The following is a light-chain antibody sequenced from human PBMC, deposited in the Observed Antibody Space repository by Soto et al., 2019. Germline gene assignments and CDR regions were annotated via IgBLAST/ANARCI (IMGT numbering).Light chain of an antibody. CDR1: GSNIESNS. CDR2: RNN. Sequence: QSVLTQPPSASGAPGQGVSLSCSGSGSNIESNSVYWYQQLPGTAPRLVMYRNNQRPSGVPDRFSGSRSGASGSLTISGLRSEDEADYYCAAWDDSLRGPVFGGGTKVTVL. V-gene: IGLV1-47*01. CDR3: AAWDDSLRGPV. J-gene: IGLJ3*02.